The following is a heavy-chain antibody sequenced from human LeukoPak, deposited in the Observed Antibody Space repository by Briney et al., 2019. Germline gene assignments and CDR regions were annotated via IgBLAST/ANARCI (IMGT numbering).Heavy chain of an antibody. CDR3: ARKYSGYDDYYYYGMDV. CDR1: GGSISSYY. CDR2: IYYSGST. D-gene: IGHD5-12*01. Sequence: SETLSLTCTVSGGSISSYYWSWIRQPPGKGLEWIGYIYYSGSTDYNPSLKSRVTISVDTSKNQFSLKLSSVTAADTAVYYCARKYSGYDDYYYYGMDVWGQGTTVTVSS. V-gene: IGHV4-59*01. J-gene: IGHJ6*02.